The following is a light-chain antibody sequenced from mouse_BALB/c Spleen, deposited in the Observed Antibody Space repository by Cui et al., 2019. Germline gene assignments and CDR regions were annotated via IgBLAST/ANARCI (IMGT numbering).Light chain of an antibody. Sequence: VVSLESALSTSPGETVTLTCRSSTGAVTTSNYANWVQEKPDHLFTGLIGGTNNRAPGVPARFSGSLIGDKAALTITGAQTEDEAIYFCALWYSNHWVFGGGTKLTVL. CDR1: TGAVTTSNY. V-gene: IGLV1*01. J-gene: IGLJ1*01. CDR3: ALWYSNHWV. CDR2: GTN.